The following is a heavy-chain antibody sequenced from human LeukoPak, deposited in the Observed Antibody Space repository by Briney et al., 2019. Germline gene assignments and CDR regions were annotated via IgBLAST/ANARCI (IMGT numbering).Heavy chain of an antibody. Sequence: GGSLRLSCEASGFTFSAYAMTWVRQAPGKGLEWVSSIESDNKPHYSESVKGRFAISRDNSKNSLYLQMNSLRTEDTALYYCAKASTIFGVVIFDYWGQGTLVTVSS. D-gene: IGHD3-3*01. CDR2: IESDNKP. V-gene: IGHV3-43*02. CDR1: GFTFSAYA. CDR3: AKASTIFGVVIFDY. J-gene: IGHJ4*02.